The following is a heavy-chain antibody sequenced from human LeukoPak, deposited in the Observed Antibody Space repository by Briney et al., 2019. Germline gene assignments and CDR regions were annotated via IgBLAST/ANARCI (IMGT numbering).Heavy chain of an antibody. Sequence: GGSLRLSCAASGFTFSSYAMSWVRQAPGKGLEWVSAISGSGGSTYYADSVKGRFTISRDNSKNTLYLQMNSLRAEDTAVYYCAKGLSGRYYYDSSGYSNFDYWGQGTLVTVSS. CDR2: ISGSGGST. CDR3: AKGLSGRYYYDSSGYSNFDY. V-gene: IGHV3-23*01. J-gene: IGHJ4*02. CDR1: GFTFSSYA. D-gene: IGHD3-22*01.